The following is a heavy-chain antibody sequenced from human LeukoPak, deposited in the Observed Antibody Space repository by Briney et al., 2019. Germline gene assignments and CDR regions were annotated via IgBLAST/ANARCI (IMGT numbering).Heavy chain of an antibody. CDR3: AKEAAAGGYFDY. D-gene: IGHD6-13*01. Sequence: PGGSLRLSCVASGFTFNTYGMSWVRQAPGKGLEWVSAISDSGGTYYADSVKGRFTISRDNSKNTLYLQMNSLRAEDTAVYYCAKEAAAGGYFDYWGQGTLVTVSS. V-gene: IGHV3-23*01. CDR2: ISDSGGT. J-gene: IGHJ4*02. CDR1: GFTFNTYG.